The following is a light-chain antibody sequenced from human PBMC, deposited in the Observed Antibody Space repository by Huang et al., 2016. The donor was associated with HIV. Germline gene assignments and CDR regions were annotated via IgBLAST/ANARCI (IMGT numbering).Light chain of an antibody. V-gene: IGKV1-39*01. Sequence: DIQMTQSPSSLSAFVGDKVTITCRASENIRKYLNGYQQKPGKAPNLLLYAASSLQGGVPSRFSGSGTGTDFNLTINSLQPEDYATYFCQQSYNAPRTFGQGTKVEIK. J-gene: IGKJ1*01. CDR2: AAS. CDR1: ENIRKY. CDR3: QQSYNAPRT.